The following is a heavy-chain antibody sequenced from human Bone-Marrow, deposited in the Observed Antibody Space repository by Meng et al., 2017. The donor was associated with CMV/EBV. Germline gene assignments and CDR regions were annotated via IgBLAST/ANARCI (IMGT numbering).Heavy chain of an antibody. V-gene: IGHV1-2*02. CDR2: VNPTFGST. D-gene: IGHD5-12*01. CDR3: VKGSITYGMDV. J-gene: IGHJ6*02. CDR1: GYTFTDYY. Sequence: ASVKVSCKASGYTFTDYYIFWVRQAPGQGPEWVGWVNPTFGSTSYAHKFQGRVSMISDTSITTAYMDLSGLTSDDSALYYCVKGSITYGMDVWGQGTTVTVSS.